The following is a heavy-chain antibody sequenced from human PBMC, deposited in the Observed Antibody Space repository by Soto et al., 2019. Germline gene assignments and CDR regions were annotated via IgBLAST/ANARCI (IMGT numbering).Heavy chain of an antibody. CDR2: ISGSGDST. V-gene: IGHV3-23*01. Sequence: EVQLLESGGGLVQPGGSLRLSCAASGFTFSSYAMRWVRQAPGKGLEWVSAISGSGDSTYYADSVKGRFSVSKDNSKNTLYPQMNSLRAEDTAVYYWARRGSGSYYDYWGQGTLVTVSS. CDR1: GFTFSSYA. D-gene: IGHD1-26*01. CDR3: ARRGSGSYYDY. J-gene: IGHJ4*02.